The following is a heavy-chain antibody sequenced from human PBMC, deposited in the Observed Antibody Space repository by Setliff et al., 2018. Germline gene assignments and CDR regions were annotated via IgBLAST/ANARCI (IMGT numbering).Heavy chain of an antibody. J-gene: IGHJ4*02. CDR2: IDRSGNT. V-gene: IGHV4-61*09. Sequence: PSETLSHTCTVSGDSISTGINYWSWIRQPAGKGLEWIGHIDRSGNTNFNPSLKSRVTISGDRSKNQFSLELSSVTAADTAVYYCARSLGSGSYYGSRPFHSDYWGQGILVTVSS. CDR1: GDSISTGINY. D-gene: IGHD3-10*01. CDR3: ARSLGSGSYYGSRPFHSDY.